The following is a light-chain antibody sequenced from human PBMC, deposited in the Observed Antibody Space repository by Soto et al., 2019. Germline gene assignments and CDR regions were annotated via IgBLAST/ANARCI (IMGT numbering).Light chain of an antibody. J-gene: IGKJ1*01. CDR3: HQSYTTPQT. Sequence: QRTQYPSSLSASVGDRVTITCRAGQSISTYLHWYQQKPGKAPKLLIHAASNLQSGVPSRFSGSGSGTDFTLTISSLQPEDFATYYCHQSYTTPQTFGHGSKADIK. V-gene: IGKV1-39*01. CDR2: AAS. CDR1: QSISTY.